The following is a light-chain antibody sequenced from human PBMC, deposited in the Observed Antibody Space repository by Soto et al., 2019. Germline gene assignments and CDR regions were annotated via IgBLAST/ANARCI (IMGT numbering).Light chain of an antibody. CDR2: DVS. CDR3: SSYTSSSTHV. J-gene: IGLJ1*01. CDR1: SSDVGGSNG. Sequence: QSVLTQPPSVSGSPGQSVAISCTGTSSDVGGSNGVSWYQQPPGTAPKLIIYDVSNRPSGVPDRFSGSKSGNTASLIISGLQAEDEGDYYCSSYTSSSTHVFGPVTKVTVL. V-gene: IGLV2-18*02.